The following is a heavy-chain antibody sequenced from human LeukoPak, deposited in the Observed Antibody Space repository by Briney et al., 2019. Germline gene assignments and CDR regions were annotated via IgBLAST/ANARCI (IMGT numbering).Heavy chain of an antibody. D-gene: IGHD6-13*01. CDR1: GYTFTGYY. J-gene: IGHJ4*02. Sequence: ASVRLSCKASGYTFTGYYMHWVRQAPGQGLEWMGWIHPNSGGKNYAQKFQGRVTITRDTSISTAYMELSRLRSDDTALYYCAKDITASAAGLTGIHFDYWGQGTLVTVSS. V-gene: IGHV1-2*02. CDR2: IHPNSGGK. CDR3: AKDITASAAGLTGIHFDY.